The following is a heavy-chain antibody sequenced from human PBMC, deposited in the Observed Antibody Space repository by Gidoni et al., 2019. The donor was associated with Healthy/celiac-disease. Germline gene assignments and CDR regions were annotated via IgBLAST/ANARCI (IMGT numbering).Heavy chain of an antibody. V-gene: IGHV4-34*01. D-gene: IGHD6-13*01. CDR1: GGSFSGYY. J-gene: IGHJ4*02. CDR3: ARTRMYISPDY. Sequence: QVPLQQWGAGLLKPSETLSLTCAVYGGSFSGYYWSWIRQLPGKGLEWIGEIKHSGRTNDNPSLKSRVTISVDTSKNQFSLKLSYVTAADTAVYYCARTRMYISPDYWGQGTLVTVSS. CDR2: IKHSGRT.